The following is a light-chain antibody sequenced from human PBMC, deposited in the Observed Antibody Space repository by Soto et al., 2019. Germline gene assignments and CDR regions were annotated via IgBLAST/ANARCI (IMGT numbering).Light chain of an antibody. Sequence: EIVITQSPATLSVSPGERATLSCRASQSVSSNLAWYQQKPCQAPKLLIYGASTRATGIPARFSGSGSGTEFTLTISSLQSEDFAVYYCQQYNNWPPITFGQGTRLEIK. J-gene: IGKJ5*01. CDR2: GAS. CDR1: QSVSSN. CDR3: QQYNNWPPIT. V-gene: IGKV3-15*01.